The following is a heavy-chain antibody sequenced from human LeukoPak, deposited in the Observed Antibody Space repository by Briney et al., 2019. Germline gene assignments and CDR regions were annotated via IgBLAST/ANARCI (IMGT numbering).Heavy chain of an antibody. Sequence: GESLKISCKGSGYSFTSYWIGWLRQMPGKGLEWMGIIYPGDSDTRYSPSFQGQVTISADKSISTAYLQWSSLKASDTAMYYCARRYCSGGSCYTFDYWGQGTLVTVSS. J-gene: IGHJ4*02. D-gene: IGHD2-15*01. CDR3: ARRYCSGGSCYTFDY. CDR1: GYSFTSYW. V-gene: IGHV5-51*01. CDR2: IYPGDSDT.